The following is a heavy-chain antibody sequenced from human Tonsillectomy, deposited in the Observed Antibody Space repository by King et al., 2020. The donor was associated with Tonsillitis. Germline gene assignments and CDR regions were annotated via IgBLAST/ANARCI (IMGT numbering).Heavy chain of an antibody. J-gene: IGHJ6*04. D-gene: IGHD2-2*02. CDR1: GGSIRSYY. V-gene: IGHV4-59*01. Sequence: VQLQESGPGLVKPSETLSLTCTVSGGSIRSYYWSWIRQPPGKGLEWIGYVYYSGSTKYNPSLKSRVTISVDTSKNQFSLILRSVTAADTAVYYCARDGMDCSSTRCYIGDPLYYGMDVWGKGTTVTVSS. CDR2: VYYSGST. CDR3: ARDGMDCSSTRCYIGDPLYYGMDV.